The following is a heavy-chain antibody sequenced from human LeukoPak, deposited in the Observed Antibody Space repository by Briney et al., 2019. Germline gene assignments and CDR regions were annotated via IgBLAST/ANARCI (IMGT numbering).Heavy chain of an antibody. CDR2: ISSSSSYI. Sequence: GGSLRLSCAASGFTFSSYSMNWVRQAPGKGLEWVSSISSSSSYIYYADSVKGRFTISRDNAKNSLYLQMNSLRAEDTAVYYCARDPELDYDFWSGYYPNWFDPWGQGTLVTVSS. J-gene: IGHJ5*02. D-gene: IGHD3-3*01. CDR1: GFTFSSYS. CDR3: ARDPELDYDFWSGYYPNWFDP. V-gene: IGHV3-21*01.